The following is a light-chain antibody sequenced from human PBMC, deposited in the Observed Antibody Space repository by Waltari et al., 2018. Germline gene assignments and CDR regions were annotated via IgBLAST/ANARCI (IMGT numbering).Light chain of an antibody. CDR2: KAS. V-gene: IGKV1-5*03. CDR3: QQYNSHSWT. J-gene: IGKJ1*01. Sequence: DIQMTQSPSTLSASVGDSVTITCRASQSISSWLAWYQQKPGKAPKLLIYKASSLESGVPSRFSGSGSGTEFTLTISSLQPDDFATYYCQQYNSHSWTFGQGTKVDIK. CDR1: QSISSW.